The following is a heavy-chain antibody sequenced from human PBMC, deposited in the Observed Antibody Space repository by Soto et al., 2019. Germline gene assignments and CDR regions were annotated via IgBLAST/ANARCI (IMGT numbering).Heavy chain of an antibody. J-gene: IGHJ4*02. CDR1: GFTFTTNA. V-gene: IGHV3-23*01. D-gene: IGHD3-16*02. Sequence: PGGSLRLSCSGSGFTFTTNAMSWVRQAPGKGLEWVSAISGSGGSTYYVDSVKGRFTISRDNSKNTLYLQMNSLRPDDTAAYYWAKDYRFRGIWGNLDYWGQGTLVTVSS. CDR2: ISGSGGST. CDR3: AKDYRFRGIWGNLDY.